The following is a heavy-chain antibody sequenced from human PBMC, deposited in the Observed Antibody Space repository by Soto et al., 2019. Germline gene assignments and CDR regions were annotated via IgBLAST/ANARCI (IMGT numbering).Heavy chain of an antibody. J-gene: IGHJ5*02. V-gene: IGHV1-69*02. CDR1: GGPYSKYS. CDR2: IIPIFDMT. CDR3: ARSLLGDHYDSDGLDT. Sequence: QVQLVQSGTEVKKPGSSVTVSCKASGGPYSKYSISWVRQAPGQGLEWMGRIIPIFDMTNYAQKFQGRVTITAXXXTSXVYMDLSSLRSEDTAVYYCARSLLGDHYDSDGLDTWGQGTLVSVSS. D-gene: IGHD3-22*01.